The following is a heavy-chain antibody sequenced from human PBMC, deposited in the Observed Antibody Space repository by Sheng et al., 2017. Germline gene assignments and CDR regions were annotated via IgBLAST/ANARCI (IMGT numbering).Heavy chain of an antibody. D-gene: IGHD3-3*01. CDR3: ARGVKIRITIFVSTVNYFDY. J-gene: IGHJ4*02. CDR1: GGSFSGYY. CDR2: VNHSGST. V-gene: IGHV4-34*01. Sequence: QVQLQQWGAGLLKPSETLSLTCAVYGGSFSGYYWSWIRQPPREGAWSGLGKVNHSGSTNYNPSLKSRVTISVDTYKNQFSLKLSSVTAADTAVYYCARGVKIRITIFVSTVNYFDYWGQGTLVTVSS.